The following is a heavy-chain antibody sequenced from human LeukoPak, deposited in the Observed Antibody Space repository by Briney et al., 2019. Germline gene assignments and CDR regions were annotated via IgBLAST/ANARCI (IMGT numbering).Heavy chain of an antibody. Sequence: GGSLRLSCAASGFTFDDYAMHWVRQAPGKGLEWVSLISWDGGSTYYADSVKGRFTISRDNSKNSLYLQMNSLRTEDTSLYYCAKDMAAYYYASGNIDYWGQGTLVTVSS. CDR1: GFTFDDYA. J-gene: IGHJ4*02. CDR3: AKDMAAYYYASGNIDY. D-gene: IGHD3-10*01. CDR2: ISWDGGST. V-gene: IGHV3-43D*03.